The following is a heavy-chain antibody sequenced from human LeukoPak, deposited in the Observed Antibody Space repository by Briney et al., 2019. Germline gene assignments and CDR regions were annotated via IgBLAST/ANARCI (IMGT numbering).Heavy chain of an antibody. V-gene: IGHV1-69*06. D-gene: IGHD2-15*01. CDR2: IIPIFGTA. Sequence: ASVKVSCKASGGTFSSYAISWVRQAPGQGLEWMGGIIPIFGTANYAQKFHGRVTITADKSTSTAYMELSSLRSEDTAVYYCARDYCSGGSCHYYNWFDPWGQGTLVTVSS. J-gene: IGHJ5*02. CDR1: GGTFSSYA. CDR3: ARDYCSGGSCHYYNWFDP.